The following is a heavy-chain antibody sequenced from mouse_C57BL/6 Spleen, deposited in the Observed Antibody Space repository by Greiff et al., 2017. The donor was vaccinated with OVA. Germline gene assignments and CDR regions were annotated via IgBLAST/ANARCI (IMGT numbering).Heavy chain of an antibody. J-gene: IGHJ3*01. CDR3: TRDQGYDYDVAWFAY. D-gene: IGHD2-4*01. Sequence: EVQVVESGAGLVKPGGSLKLSCAASGFTFSSYAMSWVRQTPEKRLEWVAYISSGGDYIYYADTVKGRFTISRDNARNTLYLQMSSLKSEDTAMYYCTRDQGYDYDVAWFAYWGQGTLVTVSA. CDR2: ISSGGDYI. V-gene: IGHV5-9-1*02. CDR1: GFTFSSYA.